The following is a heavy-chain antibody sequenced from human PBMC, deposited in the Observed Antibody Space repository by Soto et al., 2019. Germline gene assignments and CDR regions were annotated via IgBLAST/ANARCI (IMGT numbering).Heavy chain of an antibody. CDR1: GGSISSYY. D-gene: IGHD3-22*01. Sequence: SETLSLTCTVSGGSISSYYWSWIRQPPGKGLEWIGYIYYSGSTNYNPSLNSRVTISVDTSKNQFSLKLSSVTAADTAVYYCARQARYYDSSGLYYFDYWGQGTLVTVSS. CDR2: IYYSGST. J-gene: IGHJ4*02. CDR3: ARQARYYDSSGLYYFDY. V-gene: IGHV4-59*08.